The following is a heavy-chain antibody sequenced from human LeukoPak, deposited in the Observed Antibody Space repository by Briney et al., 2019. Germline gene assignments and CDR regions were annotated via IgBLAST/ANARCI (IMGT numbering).Heavy chain of an antibody. CDR2: INPNSGGT. J-gene: IGHJ4*02. V-gene: IGHV1-2*02. Sequence: ASVKVSCKASGYIFTGYYMHWVRQAPGQGLEWMGWINPNSGGTNYAQKFQGRVTMTRDTSISTAYMELSRLRSDDTAVYYCARSYYYGSGSYSYKVWGQGTLVTVSS. D-gene: IGHD3-10*01. CDR1: GYIFTGYY. CDR3: ARSYYYGSGSYSYKV.